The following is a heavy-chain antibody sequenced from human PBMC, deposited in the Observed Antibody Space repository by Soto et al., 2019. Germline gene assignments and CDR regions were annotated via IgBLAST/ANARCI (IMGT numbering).Heavy chain of an antibody. J-gene: IGHJ4*02. Sequence: EVQLLESGGGLVQPGGSLRLSCAASGFTFSSYAMSWVRQAPGKGLEWVSAISGSGGSTYYANSVKGRFTISRDNSNNTMYLQMNSLKAVDTAVYYCAKAERGEMLRYFDWLFFSPLYYWGQGTLVTVSS. CDR2: ISGSGGST. V-gene: IGHV3-23*01. CDR3: AKAERGEMLRYFDWLFFSPLYY. D-gene: IGHD3-9*01. CDR1: GFTFSSYA.